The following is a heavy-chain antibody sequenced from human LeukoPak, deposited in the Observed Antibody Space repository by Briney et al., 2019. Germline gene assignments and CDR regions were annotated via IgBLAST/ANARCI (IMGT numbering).Heavy chain of an antibody. CDR3: AKDLSYYDFWSGIPRGGYFDY. J-gene: IGHJ4*02. D-gene: IGHD3-3*01. CDR2: ISGSGGST. CDR1: GFTFSSYA. V-gene: IGHV3-23*01. Sequence: PGGSLRLSCAASGFTFSSYAMSWVRQAPGKGLEWVSAISGSGGSTYYADSVKGRFTISRDNSKNTLYLQMNSLRAEDTAVYYCAKDLSYYDFWSGIPRGGYFDYWGQGTLVTVSS.